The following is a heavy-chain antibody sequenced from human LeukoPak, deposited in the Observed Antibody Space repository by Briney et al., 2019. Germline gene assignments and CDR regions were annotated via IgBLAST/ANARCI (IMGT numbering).Heavy chain of an antibody. CDR3: ARRALVGATHWGGVFDY. CDR2: IWYDGSNK. D-gene: IGHD1-26*01. J-gene: IGHJ4*02. V-gene: IGHV3-33*01. Sequence: GGSLRLSCVGSGFTFRSYGVHWVRQAPGKGLEWVAVIWYDGSNKYHADSVKGRFTIPSDNSKNTVYLQMDSLRAEDTAVYYCARRALVGATHWGGVFDYWGQGTLVTVSS. CDR1: GFTFRSYG.